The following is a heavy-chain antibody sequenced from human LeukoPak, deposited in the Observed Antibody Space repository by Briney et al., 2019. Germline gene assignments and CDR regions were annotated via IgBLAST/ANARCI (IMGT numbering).Heavy chain of an antibody. D-gene: IGHD3-3*01. V-gene: IGHV4-31*03. J-gene: IGHJ6*02. CDR2: IYYSGGT. Sequence: SQTLSLTCTVSGGSISSGGYYWSWIRQHPGKGLEWIGYIYYSGGTYYNPSLKSRVTISVDTSKNQLSLKLSSVTAADTAVYYCASTWYPVTIFGVVIDYYYGMDVWGQGTTVTVSS. CDR3: ASTWYPVTIFGVVIDYYYGMDV. CDR1: GGSISSGGYY.